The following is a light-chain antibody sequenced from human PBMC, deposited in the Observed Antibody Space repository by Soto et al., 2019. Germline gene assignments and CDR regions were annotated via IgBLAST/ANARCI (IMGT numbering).Light chain of an antibody. CDR3: CSYAGSYILV. V-gene: IGLV2-11*01. Sequence: QSVLTQPRSVSGSPGQSVTISCTGTSSDVGRYNYVSWYQHHPGKAPKLMIYGVNERPSGVPDRFSGSKSGNTASLTISELQAEDEADYHCCSYAGSYILVFGGGTKVTVL. J-gene: IGLJ3*02. CDR1: SSDVGRYNY. CDR2: GVN.